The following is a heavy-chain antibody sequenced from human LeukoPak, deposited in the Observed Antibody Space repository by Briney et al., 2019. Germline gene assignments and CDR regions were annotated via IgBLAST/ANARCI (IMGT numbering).Heavy chain of an antibody. J-gene: IGHJ3*02. Sequence: GGSLRLSCAASGFTLSNFAMGWVRQAPGKGLQWVSLISANGGDTYYADSVKGRFTISTDNSKNTLYLQMNSLRAEDSAVYYCEGFTKGLNVLDIWGQGTTVTGSS. CDR2: ISANGGDT. D-gene: IGHD1-1*01. CDR1: GFTLSNFA. CDR3: EGFTKGLNVLDI. V-gene: IGHV3-23*01.